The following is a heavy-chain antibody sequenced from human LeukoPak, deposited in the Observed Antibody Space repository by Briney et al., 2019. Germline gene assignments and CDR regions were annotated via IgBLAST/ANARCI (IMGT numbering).Heavy chain of an antibody. CDR3: ARDGFGGNYYFGY. J-gene: IGHJ4*02. V-gene: IGHV3-48*02. CDR1: GFTFSSYS. CDR2: ISSSGGTI. Sequence: GGSLRLSCAASGFTFSSYSINWVRQAPGKGLEWVSYISSSGGTIYYADSVKGRFTISRDNAKNSLYLQMSSLRDEDTAVYYCARDGFGGNYYFGYWGQGTLVTVSS. D-gene: IGHD4-23*01.